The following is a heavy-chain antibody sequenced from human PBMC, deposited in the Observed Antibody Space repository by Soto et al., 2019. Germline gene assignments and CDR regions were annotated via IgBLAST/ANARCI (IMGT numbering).Heavy chain of an antibody. J-gene: IGHJ6*02. CDR1: GFTFSSYS. D-gene: IGHD6-13*01. Sequence: GGSLRLSCAASGFTFSSYSMNWVRQAPGKGLEWVSYISSSSSTIYYADSVKGRFTISRDNAKNSLYLQMNSLRDEDTAVYYCARDIAAGIVYGMDVLGQGTTVTVSS. CDR3: ARDIAAGIVYGMDV. CDR2: ISSSSSTI. V-gene: IGHV3-48*02.